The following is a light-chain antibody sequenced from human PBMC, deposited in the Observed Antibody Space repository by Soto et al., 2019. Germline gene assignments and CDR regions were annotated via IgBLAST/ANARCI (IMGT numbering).Light chain of an antibody. J-gene: IGKJ5*01. CDR1: QSVSSSY. CDR2: GAS. V-gene: IGKV3-20*01. Sequence: EIVMTQSPATLSVSPGERATLSCRASQSVSSSYLAWYQQKPGQAPRLLIYGASSRATGVPSRFSAWGSETDCTLTITRLEPEDFAVYVCQQYGSSPITFAQGTRLEI. CDR3: QQYGSSPIT.